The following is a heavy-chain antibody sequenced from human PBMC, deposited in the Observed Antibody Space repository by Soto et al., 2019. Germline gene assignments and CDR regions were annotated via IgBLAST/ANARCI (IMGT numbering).Heavy chain of an antibody. V-gene: IGHV4-31*03. J-gene: IGHJ1*01. D-gene: IGHD3-22*01. CDR2: IYSGST. CDR1: GGSISSGAYY. Sequence: QVQLQESGPGLVKPSQTLSLTCTVSGGSISSGAYYWSWIRQHPGKGLEWIGYIYSGSTYYNPSLKSRVTISVDTSKNQFSLQLSSVTAADTAVYYCAIYDSSGSRGFQHWGQGTLVTVSS. CDR3: AIYDSSGSRGFQH.